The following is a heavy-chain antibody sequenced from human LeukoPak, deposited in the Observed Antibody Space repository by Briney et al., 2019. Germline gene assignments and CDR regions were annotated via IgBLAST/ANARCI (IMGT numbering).Heavy chain of an antibody. CDR1: GYTFTSYG. J-gene: IGHJ5*02. D-gene: IGHD1-1*01. CDR3: ARDRPLLFGTTGTEFDP. CDR2: ISAYNGNT. V-gene: IGHV1-18*01. Sequence: ASVKVSCKASGYTFTSYGISWVRQAPGQGLEWMGWISAYNGNTNYAQKLQGRVTMTTDTSTSTAYMELRSLRSDDTAVYYCARDRPLLFGTTGTEFDPWGQGTLVTASS.